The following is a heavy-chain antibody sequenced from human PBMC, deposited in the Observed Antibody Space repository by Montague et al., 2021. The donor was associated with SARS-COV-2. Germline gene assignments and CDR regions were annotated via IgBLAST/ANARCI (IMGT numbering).Heavy chain of an antibody. J-gene: IGHJ6*02. CDR3: VRDGGLRFSGGAMDV. Sequence: TLSLTCNVSGGSMISGGYYWGWIRQPPGKGLEWIGYVYSGGTTYYNPSLKSRVTISEDMSKNQFSLRLTSVTAADTAVYYCVRDGGLRFSGGAMDVWGQGTTVTVSS. V-gene: IGHV4-31*03. CDR1: GGSMISGGYY. D-gene: IGHD3-3*01. CDR2: VYSGGTT.